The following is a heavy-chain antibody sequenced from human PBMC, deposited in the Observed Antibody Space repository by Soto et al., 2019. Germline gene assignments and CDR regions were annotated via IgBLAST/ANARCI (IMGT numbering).Heavy chain of an antibody. D-gene: IGHD5-18*01. J-gene: IGHJ4*02. CDR3: AADVGGYSYGLARH. CDR1: GFTFSSSA. CDR2: IDVGSANA. V-gene: IGHV1-58*01. Sequence: QMQLVQSGPEVKKPGTSVKVSCKTSGFTFSSSAVHWVRQARGHRLQWIGWIDVGSANANYAQTLQERVTISRDMSTSTAYRELSSLRPEDTAVYYCAADVGGYSYGLARHWGPGTLVTVSS.